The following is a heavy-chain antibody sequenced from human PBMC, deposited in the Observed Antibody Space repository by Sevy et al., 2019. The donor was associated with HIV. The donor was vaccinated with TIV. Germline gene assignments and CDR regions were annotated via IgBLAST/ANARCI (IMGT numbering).Heavy chain of an antibody. Sequence: SETLSLTSTMSGGSITSLYWNWIRQLPGKGLEWIANIYYNGHINYNPSLKSRVTLSLDTSKNQFSLRLSSVTAADTAMYYCAGENAWGRGYSWGQGTLVTVSS. CDR3: AGENAWGRGYS. CDR2: IYYNGHI. V-gene: IGHV4-59*08. D-gene: IGHD1-26*01. J-gene: IGHJ4*02. CDR1: GGSITSLY.